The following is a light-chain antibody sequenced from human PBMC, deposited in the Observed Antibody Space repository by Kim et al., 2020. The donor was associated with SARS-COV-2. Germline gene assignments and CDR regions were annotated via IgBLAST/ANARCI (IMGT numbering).Light chain of an antibody. V-gene: IGLV10-54*01. CDR2: RNN. J-gene: IGLJ3*02. CDR3: SAWDSSLSAWV. Sequence: QAGLTQPPSVSKGLRQTATLTCTGNSNNVGNQGAAWLQQHQGHPPKLLSYRNNNRPSGISERLAASRSGNTASLTITGLQPEAGADYYCSAWDSSLSAWVFGGGTQLTVL. CDR1: SNNVGNQG.